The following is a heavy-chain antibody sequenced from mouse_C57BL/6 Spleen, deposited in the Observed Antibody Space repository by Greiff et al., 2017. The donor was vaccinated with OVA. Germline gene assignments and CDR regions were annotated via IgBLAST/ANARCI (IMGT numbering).Heavy chain of an antibody. D-gene: IGHD1-1*01. CDR3: VRDYYGSSLAWFAY. Sequence: EVQLVESGGGLVQPKGSLKLSCAASGFSFNTYAMNWVRQAPGKGLEWVARIRSKSNNYATYYADSVKDRFTISRDDSESMLYLQMNNLKTEDTAMYYGVRDYYGSSLAWFAYWGQGTLVTVSA. J-gene: IGHJ3*01. V-gene: IGHV10-1*01. CDR2: IRSKSNNYAT. CDR1: GFSFNTYA.